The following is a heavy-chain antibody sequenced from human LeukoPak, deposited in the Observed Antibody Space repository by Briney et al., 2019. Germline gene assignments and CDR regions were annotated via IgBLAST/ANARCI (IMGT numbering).Heavy chain of an antibody. CDR2: ISSSSSYI. CDR3: ARYLWYCSSTSCPFDY. CDR1: GFTFSSYS. D-gene: IGHD2-2*01. Sequence: RGSLRLSCAASGFTFSSYSMNWVRQAPGKGLEWVSSISSSSSYIYYADSVKGRFTISRDNAKNSLYLQMNSLRAEDTAVYYCARYLWYCSSTSCPFDYWGQGTLVTVSS. V-gene: IGHV3-21*01. J-gene: IGHJ4*02.